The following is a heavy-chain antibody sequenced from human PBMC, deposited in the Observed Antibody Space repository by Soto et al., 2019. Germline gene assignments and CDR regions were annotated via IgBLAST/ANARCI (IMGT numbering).Heavy chain of an antibody. D-gene: IGHD5-18*01. CDR1: GCPFVDYY. J-gene: IGHJ6*02. Sequence: GGSQRLSSASSGCPFVDYYMSWIRQAPGKGLEWVSYISSSGSTIYYADSVKGRFTISRDNAKNSLYLQMNSLRAEDTAVYYCARAAKSSSHRYYYYYYGMDVWGQGTTVTVSS. CDR2: ISSSGSTI. CDR3: ARAAKSSSHRYYYYYYGMDV. V-gene: IGHV3-11*01.